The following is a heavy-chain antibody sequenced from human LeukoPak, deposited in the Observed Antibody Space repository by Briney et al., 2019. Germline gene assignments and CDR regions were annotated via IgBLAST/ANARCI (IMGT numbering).Heavy chain of an antibody. CDR1: GGSISSGSYY. D-gene: IGHD3-3*01. J-gene: IGHJ4*02. Sequence: SETLSLTCSVSGGSISSGSYYWSWIRQPAGKGLEWIGRIYTSGSTNYNPSLKSRVTISVDTSKNQFSLKLSSVTAADTAVYYCARDQTIFGVVIAFDYWGQGTLVTVSS. CDR2: IYTSGST. V-gene: IGHV4-61*02. CDR3: ARDQTIFGVVIAFDY.